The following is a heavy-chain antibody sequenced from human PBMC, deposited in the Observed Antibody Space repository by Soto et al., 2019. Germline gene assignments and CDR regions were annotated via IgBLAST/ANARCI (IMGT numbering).Heavy chain of an antibody. CDR1: AFTFASYG. CDR2: ISYDGSKK. J-gene: IGHJ6*01. V-gene: IGHV3-30*18. Sequence: PGGSLRLSCAASAFTFASYGKHRSRQATGKGLQRVAGISYDGSKKYYGQSVKGRFTISSDSSKNTLYMTMNSMRVEDTAVYYCAKAIDNHSNGDSKSCYHFSVEVWGQGTTVNVSS. CDR3: AKAIDNHSNGDSKSCYHFSVEV. D-gene: IGHD3-22*01.